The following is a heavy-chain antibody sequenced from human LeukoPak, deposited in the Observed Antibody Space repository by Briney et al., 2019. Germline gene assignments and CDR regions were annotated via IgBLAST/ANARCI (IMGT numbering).Heavy chain of an antibody. CDR1: GFTVSSNY. J-gene: IGHJ6*02. CDR3: ARFGVYYYAMDV. V-gene: IGHV3-66*01. CDR2: IYSDGST. D-gene: IGHD3-10*01. Sequence: PGGSLRLSCAASGFTVSSNYMNWVRQAPGKGLEWVSVIYSDGSTYYADSVKGRFTISRDNSRNTLYLQMNNLRAEDTAVYYCARFGVYYYAMDVWGQGTTVTVSS.